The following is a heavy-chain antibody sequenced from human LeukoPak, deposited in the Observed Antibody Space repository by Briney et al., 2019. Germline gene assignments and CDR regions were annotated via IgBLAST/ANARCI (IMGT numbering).Heavy chain of an antibody. V-gene: IGHV3-30*18. CDR3: AKTWSLGRHFDY. CDR1: GFTFSSYR. D-gene: IGHD1-26*01. CDR2: ISYEGSNK. Sequence: GKCLLLACAVYGFTFSSYRGASGRRARGRGVGWEAGISYEGSNKYYADSMKGRVTISTDNSKNTMYLQMDSLRAEDTAVYYCAKTWSLGRHFDYWGQGTLVTVSS. J-gene: IGHJ4*02.